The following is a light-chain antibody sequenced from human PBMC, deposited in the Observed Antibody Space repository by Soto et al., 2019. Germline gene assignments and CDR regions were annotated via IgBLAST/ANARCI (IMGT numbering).Light chain of an antibody. Sequence: TQLTQSPSSLSASVGDRVTITCRASQDISYYLAWYQQKPGKAPKLLIYAASTLQSGVPSRFSGSGSGTDFTLTISSLQPEDFATYYCQQLNSYPGRFTVGPGTKVDSK. J-gene: IGKJ3*01. CDR1: QDISYY. V-gene: IGKV1-9*01. CDR3: QQLNSYPGRFT. CDR2: AAS.